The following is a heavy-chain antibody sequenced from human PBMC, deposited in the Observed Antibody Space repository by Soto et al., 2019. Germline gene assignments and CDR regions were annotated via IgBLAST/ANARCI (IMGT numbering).Heavy chain of an antibody. CDR1: GGSISSGGYY. V-gene: IGHV4-31*03. J-gene: IGHJ4*02. Sequence: PSETLSLTCTVSGGSISSGGYYWSWIRQHPGKGLEWIGYIYYSGSTYYNPSLKSRVTISVDTSKNQFSLKLSSVTAADTAVYYCARGLYNWNYFDYSGQATLVTVSS. CDR3: ARGLYNWNYFDY. D-gene: IGHD1-20*01. CDR2: IYYSGST.